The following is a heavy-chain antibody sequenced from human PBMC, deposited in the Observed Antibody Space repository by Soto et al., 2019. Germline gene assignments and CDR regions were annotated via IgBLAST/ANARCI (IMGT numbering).Heavy chain of an antibody. Sequence: ASVKVSCKASGYTFTSYSMHWVRQAPGQGLEWMGWINAGNGNTKFSQKFQGRVTITRDTSASTAYMELSSLRSEDTAVYYCARAPGAAIDYWGQGTLVTVSS. J-gene: IGHJ4*02. CDR3: ARAPGAAIDY. V-gene: IGHV1-3*01. CDR1: GYTFTSYS. CDR2: INAGNGNT.